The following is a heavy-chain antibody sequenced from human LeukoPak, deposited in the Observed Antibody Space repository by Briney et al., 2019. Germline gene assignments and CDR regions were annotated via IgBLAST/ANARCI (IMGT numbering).Heavy chain of an antibody. CDR1: GFIFNTYS. CDR3: ARNWGGSDY. Sequence: GGSLRLSCAASGFIFNTYSMNWVRQAPGKGLEWVANIKQDGGEKYYVDFVKGRFTISRDNAKNSLFLQMNSLRVEDTAVYYCARNWGGSDYWGQGTLVTVSS. V-gene: IGHV3-7*01. D-gene: IGHD7-27*01. J-gene: IGHJ4*02. CDR2: IKQDGGEK.